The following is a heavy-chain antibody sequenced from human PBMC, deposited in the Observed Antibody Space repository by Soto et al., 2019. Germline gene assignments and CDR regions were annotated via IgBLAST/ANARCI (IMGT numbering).Heavy chain of an antibody. CDR1: VFTFNAYT. CDR3: AKDSYDILTGQKRYFDS. J-gene: IGHJ4*02. CDR2: ISWDGGIT. Sequence: GSLRLSCAASVFTFNAYTMHWVRQAPGKGLEWVSLISWDGGITYYGDSVKGRFTVSRDNSDNSLYLQMTSLRSDDTAVYYCAKDSYDILTGQKRYFDSWGQGTLVTVSS. D-gene: IGHD3-9*01. V-gene: IGHV3-43*01.